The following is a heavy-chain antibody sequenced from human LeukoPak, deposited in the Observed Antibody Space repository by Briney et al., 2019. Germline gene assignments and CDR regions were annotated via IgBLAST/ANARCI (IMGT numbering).Heavy chain of an antibody. CDR3: AKDLGLAGIAVAGRLFDY. CDR2: ISGSGGST. V-gene: IGHV3-23*01. J-gene: IGHJ4*02. Sequence: SGGSLRLSCAASGFTFSSYGMSWVRQAPGKGLEWVSAISGSGGSTYYADSVKGRFTISRDNSKNTLYLQMNSLRAEDTAVYYCAKDLGLAGIAVAGRLFDYWGQGTLVTVSS. CDR1: GFTFSSYG. D-gene: IGHD6-19*01.